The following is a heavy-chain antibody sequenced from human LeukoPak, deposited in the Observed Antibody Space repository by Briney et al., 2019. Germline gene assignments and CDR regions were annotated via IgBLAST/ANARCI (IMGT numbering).Heavy chain of an antibody. CDR3: ARTGLSNNEAFDI. V-gene: IGHV3-7*01. CDR1: GFTFSSYW. CDR2: IKQDGSEK. D-gene: IGHD1/OR15-1a*01. J-gene: IGHJ3*02. Sequence: PGGSLRLSCAASGFTFSSYWMSWVRQAPGKGLEWVANIKQDGSEKYYVDSVKGRFTISRDNAKNSLYLQMNSLRAEDTAVYYCARTGLSNNEAFDIWGQGTMVTVSS.